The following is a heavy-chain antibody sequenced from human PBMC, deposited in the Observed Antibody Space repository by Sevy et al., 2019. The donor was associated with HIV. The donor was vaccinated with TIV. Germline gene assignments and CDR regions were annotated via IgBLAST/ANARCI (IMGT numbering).Heavy chain of an antibody. Sequence: GGCLRLSCAASGFTFSSYSMNWVRQAPGKGLEWVSSISSSSSYIYYADSVKGRFTISRDNAKNSLYLQMNSLRAEDTAVYYCARDRHGGFDYWGQGTLVTVSS. D-gene: IGHD2-15*01. J-gene: IGHJ4*02. CDR2: ISSSSSYI. CDR1: GFTFSSYS. CDR3: ARDRHGGFDY. V-gene: IGHV3-21*01.